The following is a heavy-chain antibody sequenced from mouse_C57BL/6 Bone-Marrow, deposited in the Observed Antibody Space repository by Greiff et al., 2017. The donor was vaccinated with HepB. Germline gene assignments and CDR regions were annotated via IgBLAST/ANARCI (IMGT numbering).Heavy chain of an antibody. Sequence: QVQLQHSGSELRSPGSSVKLSCKDFDSEVFPIAYMSWVRQKPGHGFEWIGGILPSIGRTIYGEKFEDKATLDADTLSNTAYLELNSLTSADSAIFYCARGGGLLAWFAYWGQGTLVTVSA. CDR2: ILPSIGRT. V-gene: IGHV15-2*01. CDR1: DSEVFPIAY. D-gene: IGHD2-3*01. CDR3: ARGGGLLAWFAY. J-gene: IGHJ3*01.